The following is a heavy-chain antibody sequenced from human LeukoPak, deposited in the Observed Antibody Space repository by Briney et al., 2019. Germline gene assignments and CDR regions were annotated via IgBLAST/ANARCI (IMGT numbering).Heavy chain of an antibody. J-gene: IGHJ4*02. CDR3: ARSGIAAAGGDFDY. D-gene: IGHD6-13*01. CDR2: IKQDGSEK. CDR1: GFTFSSYW. Sequence: QPGGSLRLSCAASGFTFSSYWMSWVRQAPGKGLEWVANIKQDGSEKYYVDSVKGRFTISRDNAKNSLYLQTNSLRAEDTAVYYCARSGIAAAGGDFDYWGQGTLVTVSS. V-gene: IGHV3-7*03.